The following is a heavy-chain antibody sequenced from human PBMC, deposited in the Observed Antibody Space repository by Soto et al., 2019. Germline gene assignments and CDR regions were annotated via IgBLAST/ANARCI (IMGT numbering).Heavy chain of an antibody. CDR1: GYTFTNFG. V-gene: IGHV1-18*04. J-gene: IGHJ6*02. Sequence: QVQLMQSGAEVKKPGASVKVSCKASGYTFTNFGISWVRQAPGQGLEWMGWISTYTGNTNSAQKYQGSLTMTTDRPTSTAYMEVRSLRSDDTADSYCARWAIRMPRGGHKHNVMYVCGQGTTVTVSS. D-gene: IGHD3-10*01. CDR2: ISTYTGNT. CDR3: ARWAIRMPRGGHKHNVMYV.